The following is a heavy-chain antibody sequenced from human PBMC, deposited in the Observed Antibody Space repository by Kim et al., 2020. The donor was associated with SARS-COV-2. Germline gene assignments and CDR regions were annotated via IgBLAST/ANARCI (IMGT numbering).Heavy chain of an antibody. J-gene: IGHJ4*02. D-gene: IGHD1-1*01. CDR2: GRP. CDR3: ARDHDGRFDY. V-gene: IGHV4-30-2*05. Sequence: GRPNTTPPLKSRVTIPVDTSKSQFSRKLSSVTAADTAVYYCARDHDGRFDYWGQGTLVTVSS.